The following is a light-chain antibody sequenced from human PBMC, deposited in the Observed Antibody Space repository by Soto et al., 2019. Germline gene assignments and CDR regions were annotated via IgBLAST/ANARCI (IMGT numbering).Light chain of an antibody. V-gene: IGLV1-40*01. CDR1: NSNIGAGYD. Sequence: QSVLTQPPSVSGAPGQMVTISCSGSNSNIGAGYDVHWYQQLPGAAPTLLIYGNKNRPSGVPDRFSGSRSGTSASLAITGLQSDDEAAYYCQAYDSRSASKVFGSGTKVTV. J-gene: IGLJ1*01. CDR2: GNK. CDR3: QAYDSRSASKV.